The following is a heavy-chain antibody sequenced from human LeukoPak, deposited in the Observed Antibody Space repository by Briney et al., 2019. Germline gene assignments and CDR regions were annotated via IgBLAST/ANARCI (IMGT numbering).Heavy chain of an antibody. V-gene: IGHV3-30*18. D-gene: IGHD6-13*01. CDR2: ISYDGSNK. J-gene: IGHJ4*02. CDR1: GFTFSSYG. Sequence: GGSLRLSCAASGFTFSSYGMHWVRQAPGKGLEWVAVISYDGSNKYYADSVKGRFTISRDNSKNTLYLQMNSLRAEDTAIYYCAKDRLEYSSSPSDYWGQGTLVTVSS. CDR3: AKDRLEYSSSPSDY.